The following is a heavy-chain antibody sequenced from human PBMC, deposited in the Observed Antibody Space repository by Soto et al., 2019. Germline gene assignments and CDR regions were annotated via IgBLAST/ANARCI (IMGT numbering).Heavy chain of an antibody. V-gene: IGHV4-4*02. CDR3: ARQLSGQNCDY. CDR2: IYHSGNT. CDR1: GVSISSTNW. J-gene: IGHJ4*02. D-gene: IGHD6-19*01. Sequence: SETLSLTCAVSGVSISSTNWWGWVRQPPGKGLEWIGEIYHSGNTKYNPSLKSRVTMSVDKSKNKFFLKLSSVTAADTAVYYCARQLSGQNCDYWGQGTLVTV.